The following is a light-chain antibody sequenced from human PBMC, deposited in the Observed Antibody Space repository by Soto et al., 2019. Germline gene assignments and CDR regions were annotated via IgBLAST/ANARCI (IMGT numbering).Light chain of an antibody. Sequence: EVALSLSPGTLSSSPWKRATPSCRASQSVSMYLAWYQQKPGQAPRLLIYDASYRATGIPARFSGSGSGTDFILTISSLEPEDFAIYYCQPRSKWIPFGQGTRLEIK. CDR3: QPRSKWIP. CDR1: QSVSMY. V-gene: IGKV3-11*01. J-gene: IGKJ5*01. CDR2: DAS.